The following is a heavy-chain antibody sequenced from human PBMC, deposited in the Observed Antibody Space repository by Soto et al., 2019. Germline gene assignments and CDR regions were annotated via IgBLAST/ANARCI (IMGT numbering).Heavy chain of an antibody. D-gene: IGHD2-21*02. CDR3: AKETRSRAVTATRVNGMDV. J-gene: IGHJ6*02. CDR1: GFSFSDFG. Sequence: QVQLVESGGGVVQPGRSLRLSCAPSGFSFSDFGMHWVRQAPGKGLEWVAAISHDGSNQYYGDSVKGRFSISRDHSNNRLHLQMNNLKVEDSAIYYCAKETRSRAVTATRVNGMDVWGQGTTVTVSS. CDR2: ISHDGSNQ. V-gene: IGHV3-30*18.